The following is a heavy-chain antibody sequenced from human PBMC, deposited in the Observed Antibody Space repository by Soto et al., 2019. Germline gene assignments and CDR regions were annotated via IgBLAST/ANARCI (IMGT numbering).Heavy chain of an antibody. Sequence: VGSLRLSCAASGFTFSDCYMSWFRQAPGKGLEWVSYISGSGSTTHAADSVKGRFTISRDNAKSSVYLQMNSLRAEDTAVYYCARVGSIEAAGTPDYWGQGTLVTVS. CDR1: GFTFSDCY. V-gene: IGHV3-11*01. CDR2: ISGSGSTT. J-gene: IGHJ4*02. D-gene: IGHD6-13*01. CDR3: ARVGSIEAAGTPDY.